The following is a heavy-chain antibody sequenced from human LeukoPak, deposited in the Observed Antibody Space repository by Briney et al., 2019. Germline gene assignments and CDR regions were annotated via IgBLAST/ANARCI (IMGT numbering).Heavy chain of an antibody. CDR1: GFTVSSNY. D-gene: IGHD3-22*01. V-gene: IGHV3-53*01. CDR2: IYSGGST. CDR3: ARGGYYDSSGYYRDY. Sequence: GGSLRLSCAASGFTVSSNYMSWVRQAPGKGLEWVSVIYSGGSTYYAGSVKGRFTISRDNSKNTLYLQMNSLRAEDTAVYYCARGGYYDSSGYYRDYWGQGTLVTVSS. J-gene: IGHJ4*02.